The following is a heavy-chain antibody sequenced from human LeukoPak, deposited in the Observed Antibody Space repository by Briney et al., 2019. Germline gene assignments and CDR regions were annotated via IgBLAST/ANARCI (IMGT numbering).Heavy chain of an antibody. V-gene: IGHV3-74*01. CDR1: GFIFSSYW. Sequence: GGSLRLSCAASGFIFSSYWMHWVRHAPGKGLVWVSRIHSDGSSTSYADSVRGRFTISRDDAKSTLYLQMNSLRAEDTALYYCARSGWPYYFDYWGQGTLVTVSS. CDR2: IHSDGSST. CDR3: ARSGWPYYFDY. J-gene: IGHJ4*02. D-gene: IGHD3-22*01.